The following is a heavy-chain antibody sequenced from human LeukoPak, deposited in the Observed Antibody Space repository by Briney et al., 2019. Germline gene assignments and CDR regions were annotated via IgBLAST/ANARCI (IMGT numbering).Heavy chain of an antibody. CDR3: ARVLYCGGDCHLDL. CDR1: GFTFDLHS. Sequence: GGSLRLSCAASGFTFDLHSFNWVRQAPGKGLEWVASIGGTTDSIHYADSLKGRLSISRDNDKNTLYLQMNSLRAEDTAVYFCARVLYCGGDCHLDLRGQGTLVTVSP. V-gene: IGHV3-21*06. CDR2: IGGTTDSI. J-gene: IGHJ4*01. D-gene: IGHD2-21*02.